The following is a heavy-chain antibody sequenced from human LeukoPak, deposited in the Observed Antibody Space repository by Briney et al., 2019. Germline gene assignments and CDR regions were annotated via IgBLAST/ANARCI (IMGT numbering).Heavy chain of an antibody. Sequence: GGSLRLSCAASGFSFHEYGMSWVRQAPGKGLEWVSGIIWNGGSTAYADSVKGRFTISRDNAKNSLYLQMNSLRAEDTAVYYCAELGITMIGGVWGKGTTVTISS. D-gene: IGHD3-10*02. CDR1: GFSFHEYG. CDR2: IIWNGGST. J-gene: IGHJ6*04. CDR3: AELGITMIGGV. V-gene: IGHV3-20*04.